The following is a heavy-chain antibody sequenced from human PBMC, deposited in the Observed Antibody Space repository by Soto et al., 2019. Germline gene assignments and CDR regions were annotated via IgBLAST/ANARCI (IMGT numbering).Heavy chain of an antibody. CDR3: ARVGVGQLVVGPFFDY. CDR1: GYSISSGYY. J-gene: IGHJ4*02. Sequence: KPSETLSLTCAVSGYSISSGYYWGWIRQPPGKGLEWIGSIYHSGSTYYNPSLKSRVTISVDTSKNQFSLKLSSVTAADTAVYYCARVGVGQLVVGPFFDYWGQGTLVTVSS. V-gene: IGHV4-38-2*01. CDR2: IYHSGST. D-gene: IGHD6-6*01.